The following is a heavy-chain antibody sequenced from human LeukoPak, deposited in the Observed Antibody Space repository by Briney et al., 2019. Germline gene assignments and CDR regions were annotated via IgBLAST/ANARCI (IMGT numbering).Heavy chain of an antibody. Sequence: GASVKVSCKASGYTFTSYGISWVRQAPGQGLEWMGWISAYNGNTNYAQKLQGRVTMTTDTSTSTAYMELRSLRSDDTAVYYCATEVGDMSPNAFDIWGQGTMVTVSS. J-gene: IGHJ3*02. D-gene: IGHD3-16*01. CDR2: ISAYNGNT. CDR1: GYTFTSYG. CDR3: ATEVGDMSPNAFDI. V-gene: IGHV1-18*01.